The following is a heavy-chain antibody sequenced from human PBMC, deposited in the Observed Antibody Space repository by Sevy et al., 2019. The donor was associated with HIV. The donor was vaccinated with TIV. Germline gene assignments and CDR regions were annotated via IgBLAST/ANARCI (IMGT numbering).Heavy chain of an antibody. D-gene: IGHD2-15*01. CDR3: ARRRGFCSGGSCYPGGGTFDY. CDR2: IYYSGST. CDR1: GGSISSSSYY. J-gene: IGHJ4*02. Sequence: SETLSLTCTVSGGSISSSSYYWGWIRQPPGKGLEWIGSIYYSGSTYYDPSLKSRVTISVDTSKNQFSLKLSSVTAADTAVYYWARRRGFCSGGSCYPGGGTFDYWGQGTLVTVSS. V-gene: IGHV4-39*01.